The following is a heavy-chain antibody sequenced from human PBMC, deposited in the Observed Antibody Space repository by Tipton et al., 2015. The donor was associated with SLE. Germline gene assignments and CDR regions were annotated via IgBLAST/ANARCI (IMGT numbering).Heavy chain of an antibody. D-gene: IGHD4-11*01. V-gene: IGHV3-30*04. CDR2: ISYDGSNK. CDR1: GFPFRDYA. Sequence: SLRLSCAGSGFPFRDYALHWVRQAPGKGLEWVAVISYDGSNKNYADSVKGRFTTSRDNSKNTLYLQMNSLRAEDTAVYYCAGARSNAYHNFVYWGQGTLVTVSS. CDR3: AGARSNAYHNFVY. J-gene: IGHJ4*02.